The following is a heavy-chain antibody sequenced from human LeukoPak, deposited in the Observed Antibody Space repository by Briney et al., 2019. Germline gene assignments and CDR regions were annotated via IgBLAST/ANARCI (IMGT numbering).Heavy chain of an antibody. CDR3: ATFEYSSSVDAFDI. D-gene: IGHD6-6*01. CDR1: GFTFSDYY. V-gene: IGHV3-23*01. Sequence: PGGSLRLSCAASGFTFSDYYMSWIRQAPGKGLEWVSAISGSGGSTYYADSVKGRFTISRDNSKNTLYLQMNSLRAEDTAVYYCATFEYSSSVDAFDIWGQGTMVTVSS. J-gene: IGHJ3*02. CDR2: ISGSGGST.